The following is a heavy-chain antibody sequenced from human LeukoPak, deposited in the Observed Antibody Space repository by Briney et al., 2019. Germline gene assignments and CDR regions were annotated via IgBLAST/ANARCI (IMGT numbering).Heavy chain of an antibody. D-gene: IGHD1-26*01. CDR3: ARSSGTYDLDY. CDR2: ISSTGTTI. Sequence: PGGSLRLSCAASGFTFSSYEMNWVRQAPGKGLEWVSYISSTGTTIYYADSVKGRFTISRDNAKNSLFLPVNSLRAKATDVYYCARSSGTYDLDYWGQGTLVTVSS. V-gene: IGHV3-48*03. CDR1: GFTFSSYE. J-gene: IGHJ4*02.